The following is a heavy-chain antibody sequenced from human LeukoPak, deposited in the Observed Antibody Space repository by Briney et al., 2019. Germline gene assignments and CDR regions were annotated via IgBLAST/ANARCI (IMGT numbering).Heavy chain of an antibody. Sequence: PGGSLRLSCAASGFTFSSYAMSWVRQAPGKGLEWVSAISGSGGSTYYADSVKGRFTISRDNSKNTLYLQMNSLRAEDTAVYYCATPGGLASWSYAHYFDYWGQGTLVTVSS. J-gene: IGHJ4*02. CDR2: ISGSGGST. V-gene: IGHV3-23*01. CDR1: GFTFSSYA. D-gene: IGHD1-26*01. CDR3: ATPGGLASWSYAHYFDY.